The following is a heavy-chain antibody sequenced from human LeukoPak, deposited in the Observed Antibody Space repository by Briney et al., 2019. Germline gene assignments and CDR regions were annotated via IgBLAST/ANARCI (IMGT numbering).Heavy chain of an antibody. V-gene: IGHV1-2*02. D-gene: IGHD3-10*01. CDR1: GYTFTGYY. J-gene: IGHJ4*02. Sequence: GASVKVSCKASGYTFTGYYMHWVRQAPGQGLEWMGWINPNSGGTNYAQKFQGRVTMTRDTSISTAYMELSRLRSDDTAVYYCARGSGGSGSYYNDLDYWGQGTLVTVSS. CDR3: ARGSGGSGSYYNDLDY. CDR2: INPNSGGT.